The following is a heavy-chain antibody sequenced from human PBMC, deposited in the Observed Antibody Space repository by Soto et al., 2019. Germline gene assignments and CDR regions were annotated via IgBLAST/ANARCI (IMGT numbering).Heavy chain of an antibody. Sequence: EVQLLESGGGLVQPGGSLRLSCAVSGFTFSSHAMSWVRQAPGKGLECVSSITGSGGSTYYADSVKGRFTISRDKAKNTLYLQMTSLRGEDTAVYYCAKDLQFSGLLSAQTFDYWGQGTQVTVSS. J-gene: IGHJ4*02. D-gene: IGHD6-19*01. CDR3: AKDLQFSGLLSAQTFDY. CDR1: GFTFSSHA. V-gene: IGHV3-23*01. CDR2: ITGSGGST.